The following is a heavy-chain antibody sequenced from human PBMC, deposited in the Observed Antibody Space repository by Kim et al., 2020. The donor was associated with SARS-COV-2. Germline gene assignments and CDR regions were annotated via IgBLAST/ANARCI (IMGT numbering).Heavy chain of an antibody. CDR3: ARELESVPGYEGPHYYYGMDV. CDR2: INSDGSST. D-gene: IGHD3-9*01. CDR1: GFTFTSYW. Sequence: GGSLRLSCAASGFTFTSYWMHWVRQAPGKGLVWVSRINSDGSSTSYADSVKGRFTISRDNAKNTLFPQMNSLRAEDTAVYYCARELESVPGYEGPHYYYGMDVWGQGTTVTVSS. V-gene: IGHV3-74*01. J-gene: IGHJ6*02.